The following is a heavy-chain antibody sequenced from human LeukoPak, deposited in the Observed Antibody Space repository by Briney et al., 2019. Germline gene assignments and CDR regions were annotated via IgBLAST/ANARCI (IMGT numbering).Heavy chain of an antibody. CDR3: ARDRLPYYYDSSGFCSYYGMDV. CDR2: ISSSGSTI. CDR1: GFTFSSYE. V-gene: IGHV3-48*03. J-gene: IGHJ6*02. Sequence: GGSLRLSCAAPGFTFSSYEMNWVRQAPGKGLEWVSYISSSGSTIYYADSVKGRFTISRDNAKNSLYLQMNSLRAEDTAVYYCARDRLPYYYDSSGFCSYYGMDVWGQGTTVTVSS. D-gene: IGHD3-22*01.